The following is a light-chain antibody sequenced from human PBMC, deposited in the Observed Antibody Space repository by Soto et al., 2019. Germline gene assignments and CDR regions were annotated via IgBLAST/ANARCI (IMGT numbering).Light chain of an antibody. CDR3: EQYNNWPPT. CDR1: QRISNY. CDR2: GAS. Sequence: ERVMTQSPATLSVSPGERATLSSRASQRISNYLAWYQQKPGQAPRLLISGASTRATGIPARLSGSASGTEFTLTINRLQSENFEVYYCEQYNNWPPTFCQGTKVEV. V-gene: IGKV3-15*01. J-gene: IGKJ1*01.